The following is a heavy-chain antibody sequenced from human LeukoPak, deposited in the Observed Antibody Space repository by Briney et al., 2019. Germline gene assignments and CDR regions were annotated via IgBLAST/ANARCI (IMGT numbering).Heavy chain of an antibody. D-gene: IGHD4-17*01. CDR1: GGSFSGYY. CDR2: INHSGST. J-gene: IGHJ4*02. Sequence: SETLSLTCAVYGGSFSGYYWSWIRQPPGKGLEWIGEINHSGSTNYNPSLKSRVTISVDTSKNQFSLKLSSVTAADTAVYYCARSDYGDFSPSGYWGQGTLVTVSS. V-gene: IGHV4-34*01. CDR3: ARSDYGDFSPSGY.